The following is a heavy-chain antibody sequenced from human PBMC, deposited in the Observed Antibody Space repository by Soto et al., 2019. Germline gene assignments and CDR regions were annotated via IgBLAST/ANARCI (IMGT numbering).Heavy chain of an antibody. CDR3: ARDREYSYGYRMGYYYGMDV. CDR2: IWYDGSNK. V-gene: IGHV3-33*01. CDR1: GFTFSSYG. D-gene: IGHD5-18*01. J-gene: IGHJ6*02. Sequence: QVQLVESGGGVVQPGRSLRLSCAASGFTFSSYGMHWVRQAPGKGLEWVAVIWYDGSNKYYADSVKGRFTISRDNSKNTLYLQTNSLRAEDTAVYYCARDREYSYGYRMGYYYGMDVWGQGTTVTVSS.